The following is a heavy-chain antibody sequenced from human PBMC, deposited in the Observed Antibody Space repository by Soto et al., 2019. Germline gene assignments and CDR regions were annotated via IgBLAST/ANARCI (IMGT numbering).Heavy chain of an antibody. V-gene: IGHV4-31*03. CDR3: ARYPKRTYDSSGYYLDY. J-gene: IGHJ4*02. CDR1: GDSISTIKYY. Sequence: KTSETLSLTCTVSGDSISTIKYYWSWIRQHPGKGLEWIGYIYYSGSTYYNPSLKSRVTISVDTSKNQFSLKLSSVTAADTAVYYCARYPKRTYDSSGYYLDYWGQGTLVTVSS. CDR2: IYYSGST. D-gene: IGHD3-22*01.